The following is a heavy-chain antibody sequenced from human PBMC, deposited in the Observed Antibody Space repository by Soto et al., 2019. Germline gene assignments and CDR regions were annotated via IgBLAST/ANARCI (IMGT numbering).Heavy chain of an antibody. CDR1: GGSISVGVYY. Sequence: PSETLTLTCTVSGGSISVGVYYWSWIRQPPGKGLEWIGYIYYSGSTNYNPSLKSRVTISVDTSKNQFSLKLSSVTAADTAVYYCARQSGYDPSGLDYWGQGTLVTVSS. V-gene: IGHV4-61*08. D-gene: IGHD5-12*01. CDR3: ARQSGYDPSGLDY. J-gene: IGHJ4*02. CDR2: IYYSGST.